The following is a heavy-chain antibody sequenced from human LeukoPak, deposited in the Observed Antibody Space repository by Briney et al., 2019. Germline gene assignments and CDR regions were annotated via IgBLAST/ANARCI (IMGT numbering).Heavy chain of an antibody. CDR3: ARDPFDSSGYYYVNYFDY. D-gene: IGHD3-22*01. J-gene: IGHJ4*02. CDR1: GFTFSSYS. Sequence: GGSLRLSCAASGFTFSSYSMNWVRQAPGKGLEWVSSISSSSSYIYYADSVKGRFTISRDNSKNTLYLQMNSLRAEDTAVYYCARDPFDSSGYYYVNYFDYWGQGTLVTVSS. CDR2: ISSSSSYI. V-gene: IGHV3-21*01.